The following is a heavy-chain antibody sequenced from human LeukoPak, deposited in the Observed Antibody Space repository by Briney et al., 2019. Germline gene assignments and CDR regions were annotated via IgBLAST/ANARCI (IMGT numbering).Heavy chain of an antibody. Sequence: SVKVSCKTSGYTFTSYYMHWVRQAPGQGIEWMGWVNPTSGGTNYAQKFQGRVTMTRDTSISTAYMELSRLRSDDTAVYYCARVYYYYDSSGILTLFFDYWGQGTLVTVSS. CDR1: GYTFTSYY. CDR2: VNPTSGGT. V-gene: IGHV1-2*02. CDR3: ARVYYYYDSSGILTLFFDY. J-gene: IGHJ4*02. D-gene: IGHD3-22*01.